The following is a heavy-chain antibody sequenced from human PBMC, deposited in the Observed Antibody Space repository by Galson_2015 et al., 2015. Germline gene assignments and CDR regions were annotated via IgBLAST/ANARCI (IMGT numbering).Heavy chain of an antibody. J-gene: IGHJ4*02. V-gene: IGHV1-2*06. CDR3: ARGDMRYCTGGVCYPGDY. CDR2: INPNSGGT. CDR1: GCTLTELS. D-gene: IGHD2-8*02. Sequence: SVKVSCKVSGCTLTELSMHWVRQAPGQGLEWMGRINPNSGGTNYAQKFQGRVTMTRDTSISTAYMELSRQRSDDTAVYYCARGDMRYCTGGVCYPGDYWGQGTLVTVSS.